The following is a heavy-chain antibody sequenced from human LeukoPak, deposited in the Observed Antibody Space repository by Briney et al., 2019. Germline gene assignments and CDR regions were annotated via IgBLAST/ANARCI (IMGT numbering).Heavy chain of an antibody. V-gene: IGHV4-34*01. Sequence: PSETLSLTCAVYGRSFSGYYWSWIRQPPGKGLEWIGEINHSGSTNYNPSLKSRVTISVDTSKNQFSLKLSSVIAADTAVYYCAGSGKVFDYWGQGTLVTVSS. CDR3: AGSGKVFDY. J-gene: IGHJ4*02. CDR2: INHSGST. D-gene: IGHD3-10*01. CDR1: GRSFSGYY.